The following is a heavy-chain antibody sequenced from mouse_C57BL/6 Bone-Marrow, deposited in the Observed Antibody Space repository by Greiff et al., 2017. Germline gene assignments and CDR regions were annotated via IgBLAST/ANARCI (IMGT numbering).Heavy chain of an antibody. Sequence: VKVVESGPGLVAPSQSLSITCTVSGFSLTSYGVHWVRQPPGKGLEWLVVIWSDGSTTYNSALKSRLSISKDNSKSQVFLKMNSLQTDDTAMYYCARHDSRGFFFAYWGQGTLVTVSA. CDR1: GFSLTSYG. CDR2: IWSDGST. CDR3: ARHDSRGFFFAY. V-gene: IGHV2-6-1*01. D-gene: IGHD2-13*01. J-gene: IGHJ3*01.